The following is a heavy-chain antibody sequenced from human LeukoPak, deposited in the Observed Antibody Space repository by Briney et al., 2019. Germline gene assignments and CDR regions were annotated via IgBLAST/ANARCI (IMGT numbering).Heavy chain of an antibody. J-gene: IGHJ2*01. D-gene: IGHD3-10*01. CDR1: GFTFSSYA. CDR2: ISSSGSTI. V-gene: IGHV3-48*04. CDR3: ARGTMVRGVNNWYFDL. Sequence: GGSLRLSCAASGFTFSSYAMHWVRQAPGKGLEWVSYISSSGSTIYYADSVKGRFTISRDNAKNSLYLQMNSLRAEDTAVYYCARGTMVRGVNNWYFDLWGRGTLVTVSS.